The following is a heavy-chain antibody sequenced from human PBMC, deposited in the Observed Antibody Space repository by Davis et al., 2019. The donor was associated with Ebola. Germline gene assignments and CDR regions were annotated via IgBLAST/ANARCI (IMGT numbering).Heavy chain of an antibody. V-gene: IGHV1-2*04. CDR2: INPNSGGT. Sequence: ASVKVSCKASGYTFTGYYMHWVRQAPGQGLEWMGWINPNSGGTNYAQKFQGWVTMTRDTSISTAYMELSRLRSDDTAVYYCAIQISSSHDAFDIWGQGTMVTVSS. D-gene: IGHD6-6*01. J-gene: IGHJ3*02. CDR3: AIQISSSHDAFDI. CDR1: GYTFTGYY.